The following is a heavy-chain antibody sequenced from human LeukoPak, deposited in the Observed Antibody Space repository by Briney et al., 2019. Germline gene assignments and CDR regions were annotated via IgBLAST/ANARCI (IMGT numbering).Heavy chain of an antibody. Sequence: SETLSLTCTVSGRSISSYYWSWIRQPPGKGLEWIGYIYYSGSTNYNPSLKSRVTISVDTSKNQFSLKLSSVTAADTAVYYCASSGWYTAFDIWGQGTMVTVSS. CDR1: GRSISSYY. CDR2: IYYSGST. CDR3: ASSGWYTAFDI. J-gene: IGHJ3*02. D-gene: IGHD6-19*01. V-gene: IGHV4-59*01.